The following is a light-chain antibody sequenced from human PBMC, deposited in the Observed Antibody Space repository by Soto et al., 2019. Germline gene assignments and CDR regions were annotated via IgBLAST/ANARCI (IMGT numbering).Light chain of an antibody. CDR2: DVS. CDR3: SSYTSSSTLV. Sequence: QSALTQPASVSGSPGQSITISCTGTSSDVGGYNYVSWYQQHPGKAPKLMIYDVSNRPSGVSNRLSGSKSGTTASLTISGLHAEDEADYYCSSYTSSSTLVFGGGTKLTVL. CDR1: SSDVGGYNY. J-gene: IGLJ2*01. V-gene: IGLV2-14*01.